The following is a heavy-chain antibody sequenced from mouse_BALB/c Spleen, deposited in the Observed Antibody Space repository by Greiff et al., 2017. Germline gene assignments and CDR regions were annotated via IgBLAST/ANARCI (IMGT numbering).Heavy chain of an antibody. D-gene: IGHD2-10*02. CDR3: ATGYGKHFDY. CDR1: GYAFSSSW. Sequence: VQLQQSGPELVKPGASVKISCKASGYAFSSSWMNWVKQRPGQGLEWIGYINPSSGYTNYNQKFKDKATLTADKSSSTAYMQLSSLTSEDSAVYYCATGYGKHFDYWGQGTTLTVSS. V-gene: IGHV1S26*01. J-gene: IGHJ2*01. CDR2: INPSSGYT.